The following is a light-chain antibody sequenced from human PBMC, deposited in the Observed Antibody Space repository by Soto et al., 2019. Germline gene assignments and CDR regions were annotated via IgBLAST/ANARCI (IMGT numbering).Light chain of an antibody. CDR2: GNT. V-gene: IGLV1-40*01. CDR1: SSNIGAGYD. J-gene: IGLJ1*01. CDR3: QSYDSTLSARYV. Sequence: QSVLTRPPSVSGAPGQRVAISCTGSSSNIGAGYDVHWYQQRPGTAPKLLIFGNTNRPSGVPDRFSGSKSGTSASLAITGLQAEDEGDYYCQSYDSTLSARYVFGTGTEVTVL.